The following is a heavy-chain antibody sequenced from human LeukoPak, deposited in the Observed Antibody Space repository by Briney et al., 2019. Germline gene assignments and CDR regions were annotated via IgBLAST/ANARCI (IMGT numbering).Heavy chain of an antibody. D-gene: IGHD6-13*01. CDR3: ARAPYSRSPIDY. CDR2: IYYSGST. J-gene: IGHJ4*02. V-gene: IGHV4-59*01. CDR1: DGSISSYY. Sequence: PSETLSLTCTVSDGSISSYYWSWIRQPPGKGLEWIGYIYYSGSTNYNPSLKSRVTISVDTSKNQFSLKLSSVTAADTAVYYCARAPYSRSPIDYWGQGTLVTVSS.